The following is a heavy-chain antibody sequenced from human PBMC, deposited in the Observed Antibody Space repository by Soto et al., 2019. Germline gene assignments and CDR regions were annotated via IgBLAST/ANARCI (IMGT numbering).Heavy chain of an antibody. CDR1: GFTLTTYG. CDR3: AKEFGSTWIDH. V-gene: IGHV3-30*18. D-gene: IGHD6-13*01. Sequence: GGSLRLSCAASGFTLTTYGMHWVRQAPGKGLEWVAAMSYDGTKEYYADSVKGRFTISRDSSRNTLFLQLNSLRAEDTAVYYCAKEFGSTWIDHWGQGTLVTVSS. J-gene: IGHJ4*02. CDR2: MSYDGTKE.